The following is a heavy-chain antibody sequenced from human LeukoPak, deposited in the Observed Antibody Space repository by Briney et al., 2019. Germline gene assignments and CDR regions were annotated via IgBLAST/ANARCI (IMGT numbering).Heavy chain of an antibody. Sequence: GGSLRLSCAASGFTFSSYWMHWARQAPGKGLEWVARIRIKPNSYTTEYAASVKGRFTISRDDSKNSLFLHMSSLKTEDTAVYHCARAGYCSGGRCYVDYWGQGTLVTVSS. D-gene: IGHD2-15*01. CDR1: GFTFSSYW. J-gene: IGHJ4*02. CDR3: ARAGYCSGGRCYVDY. V-gene: IGHV3-72*01. CDR2: IRIKPNSYTT.